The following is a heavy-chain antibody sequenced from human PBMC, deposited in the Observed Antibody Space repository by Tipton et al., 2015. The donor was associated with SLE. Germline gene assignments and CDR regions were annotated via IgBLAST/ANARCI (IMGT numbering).Heavy chain of an antibody. J-gene: IGHJ3*02. CDR2: ILYTGST. D-gene: IGHD2-15*01. CDR3: ARIPVAGATTDAFDI. Sequence: LRLSCTVSGGSITGPYWSWIRQSPGKGLEWIGYILYTGSTNYNPSLKSRVTISVDTSNNQFSLKLTSVTAADTAVYYCARIPVAGATTDAFDIWGQGTMVTVSS. V-gene: IGHV4-59*08. CDR1: GGSITGPY.